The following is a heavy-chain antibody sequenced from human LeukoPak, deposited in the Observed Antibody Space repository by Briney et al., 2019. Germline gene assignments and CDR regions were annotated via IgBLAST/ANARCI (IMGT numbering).Heavy chain of an antibody. CDR2: INPNSGGT. J-gene: IGHJ5*02. D-gene: IGHD6-19*01. CDR1: GYTFTGYY. CDR3: ARMDPFRAFSSGWYSNWFDP. Sequence: ASVKVSCKASGYTFTGYYMHWVRQAPGQGLEWMGWINPNSGGTNYAQKFQGRVTMTRDTSISTAYTELSRLRSDDTAVYYCARMDPFRAFSSGWYSNWFDPWGQGTLVTVSS. V-gene: IGHV1-2*02.